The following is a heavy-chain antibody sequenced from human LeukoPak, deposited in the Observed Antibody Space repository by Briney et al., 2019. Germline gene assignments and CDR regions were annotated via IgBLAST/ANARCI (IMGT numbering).Heavy chain of an antibody. V-gene: IGHV4-59*08. CDR1: GGSLNDYH. Sequence: SETLSLTCTVSGGSLNDYHWRWIRQPPGKGLEYIGYIFYTGSTNYHPSLKSRVSISIDKSRNRFSLRLSSVTAADTAVYFCARGRRYYDSSGRYFDFWGQGSLVTVSS. J-gene: IGHJ4*02. CDR3: ARGRRYYDSSGRYFDF. CDR2: IFYTGST. D-gene: IGHD3-22*01.